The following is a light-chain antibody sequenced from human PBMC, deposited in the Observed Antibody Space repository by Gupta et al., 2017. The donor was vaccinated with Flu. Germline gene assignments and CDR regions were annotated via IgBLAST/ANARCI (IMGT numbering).Light chain of an antibody. Sequence: RVTITCRASQSISNYLKWYQQKPGEAPKLLVYAASSLQSGVPSRFSGSGSGTDFTLTISSLQPEDCATYFCQQSYSTPLWTFGPGTKVDIK. CDR1: QSISNY. CDR2: AAS. J-gene: IGKJ3*01. V-gene: IGKV1-39*01. CDR3: QQSYSTPLWT.